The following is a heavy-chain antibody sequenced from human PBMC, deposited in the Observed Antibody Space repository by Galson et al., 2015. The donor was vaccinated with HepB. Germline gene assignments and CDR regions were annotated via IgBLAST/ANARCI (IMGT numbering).Heavy chain of an antibody. CDR1: GGSISSGGYY. D-gene: IGHD3-10*01. CDR2: VFYSGST. J-gene: IGHJ4*02. Sequence: TLSLTCTVSGGSISSGGYYWSWIRQHPGEGLEWIGYVFYSGSTYYNPSLRSRVTISVDTSKNQFSLSLNSVTAADTAVYYCARDSRGRQPDYWGQGTLVTVSS. V-gene: IGHV4-31*03. CDR3: ARDSRGRQPDY.